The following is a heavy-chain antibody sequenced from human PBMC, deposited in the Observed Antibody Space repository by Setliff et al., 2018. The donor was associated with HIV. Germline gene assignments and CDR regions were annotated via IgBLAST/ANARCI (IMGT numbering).Heavy chain of an antibody. V-gene: IGHV3-30*02. J-gene: IGHJ4*02. CDR2: IRRDGSNK. Sequence: GGSLRLSCATSGLTFSNCGMHWVRQAPGKGLEWVASIRRDGSNKYYADSVTGRFTISRDDSKNTLYLQMNSLRAEDTAVYYCAKDKGQKYADYWGQGTMVTVSS. CDR3: AKDKGQKYADY. CDR1: GLTFSNCG. D-gene: IGHD3-10*01.